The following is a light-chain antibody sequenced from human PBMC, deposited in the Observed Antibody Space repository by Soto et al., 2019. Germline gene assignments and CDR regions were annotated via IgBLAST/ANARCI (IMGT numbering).Light chain of an antibody. CDR2: RAS. CDR1: QSVSSY. V-gene: IGKV3D-15*01. CDR3: QQYNNWPPWT. J-gene: IGKJ1*01. Sequence: MTQSPATLPVSPGGRVTLSCRASQSVSSYLAWYQQRPWQPPKLLIYRASIRDTSVPTRVSGSGSGTEFTLPLTSLQSEDFAVYYCQQYNNWPPWTFGQGTKVEIK.